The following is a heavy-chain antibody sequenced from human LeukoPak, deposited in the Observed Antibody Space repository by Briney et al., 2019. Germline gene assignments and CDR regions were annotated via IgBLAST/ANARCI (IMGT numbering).Heavy chain of an antibody. CDR2: ISYNGGRK. CDR1: GFSFSGYA. CDR3: ARQEARNYYYEGLDY. V-gene: IGHV3-30*04. Sequence: GMSLRLSCVASGFSFSGYAIHWVRQAPGKGLEWVALISYNGGRKDYADSVKGRFTIDRDNSKNTVYLQMNNLRPDDTAIYFCARQEARNYYYEGLDYWGQRNLVTVSS. J-gene: IGHJ4*02. D-gene: IGHD3-22*01.